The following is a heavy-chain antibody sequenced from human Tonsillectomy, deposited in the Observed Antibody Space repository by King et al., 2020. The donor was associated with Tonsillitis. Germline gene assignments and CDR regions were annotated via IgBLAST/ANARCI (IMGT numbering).Heavy chain of an antibody. CDR3: ARDRTGSYSWYFDV. V-gene: IGHV1-2*02. J-gene: IGHJ2*01. D-gene: IGHD3-10*01. CDR1: GYTFTGYY. CDR2: INPNSGGT. Sequence: VQLVESGAEVKKPGASVKVSCKASGYTFTGYYMHWVRQAPGQGLEWMGWINPNSGGTNFARKFQGRVTMTRDTSISTAYMELSRLRSDDTAVYFCARDRTGSYSWYFDVWGRGTLVTVSS.